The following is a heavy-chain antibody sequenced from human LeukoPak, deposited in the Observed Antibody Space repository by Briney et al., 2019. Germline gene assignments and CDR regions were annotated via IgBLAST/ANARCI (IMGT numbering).Heavy chain of an antibody. CDR2: IIPIFGTA. CDR1: GGTFSSYA. V-gene: IGHV1-69*05. Sequence: ASVKVSCKASGGTFSSYAISWVRQAPGQGLEWMGGIIPIFGTANYAQKLQGRVTMTTDTSTSTAYMELRSLRSDDTAVYYCARDQAYYDFWSGQKALYYYGMDVWGQGTTVTVSS. CDR3: ARDQAYYDFWSGQKALYYYGMDV. D-gene: IGHD3-3*01. J-gene: IGHJ6*02.